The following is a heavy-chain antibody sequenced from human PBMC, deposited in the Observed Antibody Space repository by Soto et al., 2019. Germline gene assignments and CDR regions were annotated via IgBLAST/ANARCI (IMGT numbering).Heavy chain of an antibody. J-gene: IGHJ4*02. CDR1: GFTFSSYA. CDR2: ISGSGAST. D-gene: IGHD3-22*01. Sequence: GGSLRLSCAASGFTFSSYAMSWVRQAPGKGLEWVSAISGSGASTFYADSVKGRFTLSRDNSKNTLYLQMNSLRAEDTAVYYCAKDHRYYNDASGSGGQGTLVTVSS. V-gene: IGHV3-23*01. CDR3: AKDHRYYNDASGS.